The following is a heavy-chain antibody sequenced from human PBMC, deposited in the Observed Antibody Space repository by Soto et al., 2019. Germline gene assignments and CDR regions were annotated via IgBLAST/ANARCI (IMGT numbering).Heavy chain of an antibody. Sequence: GGYLRLSCAASLFTFSSYAMGWVRQGPGKGLEWVAVVSIGGSTHYADSVRGRFTISRDNSKNTLSLQMNSLTAEDTAVYFCAKRRGAGGHFDYWGQGALVTVSS. J-gene: IGHJ4*02. CDR1: LFTFSSYA. CDR2: VSIGGST. D-gene: IGHD2-15*01. CDR3: AKRRGAGGHFDY. V-gene: IGHV3-23*01.